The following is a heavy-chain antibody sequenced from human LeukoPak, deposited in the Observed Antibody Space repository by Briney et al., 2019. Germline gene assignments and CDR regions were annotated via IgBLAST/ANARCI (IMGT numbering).Heavy chain of an antibody. Sequence: SETLSLTCTVSGGSISTYYWSWIRQPAGKGLQWIGRIYSSGSTNYNPSLTSRVTMAVDTSKNQFSLKLSSVTAADTAIYYCARDSLVGSYYYFDYWGQGTLVTVSS. CDR2: IYSSGST. CDR1: GGSISTYY. J-gene: IGHJ4*02. CDR3: ARDSLVGSYYYFDY. D-gene: IGHD3-10*01. V-gene: IGHV4-4*07.